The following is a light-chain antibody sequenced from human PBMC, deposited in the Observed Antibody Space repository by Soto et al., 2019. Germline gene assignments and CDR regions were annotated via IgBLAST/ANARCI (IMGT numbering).Light chain of an antibody. CDR3: QQYNNYRT. CDR2: KAS. J-gene: IGKJ1*01. CDR1: QSINIW. V-gene: IGKV1-5*03. Sequence: DIQMTQSPSTLSASVGDRVTITCRASQSINIWLAWYQQKPGKAPNLLIYKASSLKSGVPSRFSGSGSGTEFTLTISSLQPDDVATYFCQQYNNYRTFGQGTKVEIK.